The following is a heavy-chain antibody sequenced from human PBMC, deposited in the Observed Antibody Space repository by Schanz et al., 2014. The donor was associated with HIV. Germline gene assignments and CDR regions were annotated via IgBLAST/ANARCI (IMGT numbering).Heavy chain of an antibody. J-gene: IGHJ6*02. CDR3: ARDLLGGSDGYYYYYGMDV. CDR2: LGTTGDT. V-gene: IGHV3-13*01. Sequence: ESGGGLVQPGGSLRLSCAASGFTLSTYDMHWVRQATGKGLEWVSVLGTTGDTYYPGSVKGRFTISRENAKNSLYLQMNSLRAEDTAVYYCARDLLGGSDGYYYYYGMDVWGQGTMVTVSS. D-gene: IGHD1-26*01. CDR1: GFTLSTYD.